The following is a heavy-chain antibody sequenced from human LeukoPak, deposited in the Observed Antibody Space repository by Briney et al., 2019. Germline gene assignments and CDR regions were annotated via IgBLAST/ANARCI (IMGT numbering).Heavy chain of an antibody. J-gene: IGHJ3*02. CDR1: GGSISSSSYY. CDR3: ARVRKLRLGELSTIDAFDI. CDR2: IYYSGST. V-gene: IGHV4-61*01. D-gene: IGHD3-16*02. Sequence: SETLSLTCTVSGGSISSSSYYWSWIRQPPGKGLEWIGYIYYSGSTNYNPSLKSRVTISVDTSKNQFSLKLSSVTAADTAVYYCARVRKLRLGELSTIDAFDIWGQGTMVTVSS.